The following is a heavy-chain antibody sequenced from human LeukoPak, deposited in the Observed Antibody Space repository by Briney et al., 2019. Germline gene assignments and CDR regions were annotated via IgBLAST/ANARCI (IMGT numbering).Heavy chain of an antibody. J-gene: IGHJ6*02. V-gene: IGHV3-21*01. D-gene: IGHD6-13*01. CDR3: VGYSSSWYVVDYYYGMDV. CDR2: ISSSSRYI. CDR1: GFTFSSYS. Sequence: KPGGSLRLSCAASGFTFSSYSMNWVRQAPGKGLEWVSSISSSSRYIYYADSVKGRFTISRDNAKNSLYLQMNSLRAEDTAVYYCVGYSSSWYVVDYYYGMDVWGQGTTVTVSS.